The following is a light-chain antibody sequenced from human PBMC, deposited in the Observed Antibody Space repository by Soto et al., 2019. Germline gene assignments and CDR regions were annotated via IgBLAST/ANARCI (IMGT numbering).Light chain of an antibody. CDR1: QSVSSN. J-gene: IGKJ1*01. CDR2: GAS. Sequence: DIVITQSPATLSVSPGERATLSCRASQSVSSNLAWYQKKPGQAPRLLIYGASTRATGIPAGFSGSGSGAQVSLTISSLQSEDFAVYYCQQYNNCSPGTFGQGTKVEIK. V-gene: IGKV3-15*01. CDR3: QQYNNCSPGT.